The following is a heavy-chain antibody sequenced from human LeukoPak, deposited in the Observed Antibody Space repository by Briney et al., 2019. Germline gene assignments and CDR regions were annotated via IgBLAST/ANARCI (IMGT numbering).Heavy chain of an antibody. J-gene: IGHJ4*02. V-gene: IGHV1-18*01. D-gene: IGHD3-22*01. CDR3: ARSQISSAFDS. CDR1: GGTFSSYA. CDR2: ISADNGNT. Sequence: ASVKVSCKASGGTFSSYAISWVRPAPGQGLEWMGWISADNGNTNYAQKFQGRVTMTTDTSTSTAYMDLRSLRSDDTAVYYCARSQISSAFDSWGQGTLVTVSS.